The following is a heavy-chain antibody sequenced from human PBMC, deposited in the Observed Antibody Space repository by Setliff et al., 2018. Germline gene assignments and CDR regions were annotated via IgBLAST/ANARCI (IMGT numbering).Heavy chain of an antibody. CDR2: VSTYNGDT. CDR1: GYSFTSFS. V-gene: IGHV1-18*01. CDR3: AISTLSICSGGSCPNAFDV. Sequence: ASVKVSCKASGYSFTSFSITWVRQAPGQGLEWLGWVSTYNGDTKSAQKFRGRVTMTTDISTSTVYMELRTLRSDDTAVYYCAISTLSICSGGSCPNAFDVWGQGTMVTVSS. J-gene: IGHJ3*01. D-gene: IGHD2-15*01.